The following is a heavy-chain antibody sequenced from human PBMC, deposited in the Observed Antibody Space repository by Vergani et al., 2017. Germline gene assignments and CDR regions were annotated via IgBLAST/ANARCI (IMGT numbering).Heavy chain of an antibody. CDR3: ASGLGMTTVTKGEVLDP. J-gene: IGHJ5*02. Sequence: EVQLLESGGGLVQPGGSLRLSCAASGFTFSSYAMSWVRQAPGKGLEWVSAISGSGGSTYYADSVKGRFTISRDNSKNTLYRQMNSLRAEDTAVYYCASGLGMTTVTKGEVLDPWGQGTLVTVSS. CDR2: ISGSGGST. CDR1: GFTFSSYA. D-gene: IGHD4-17*01. V-gene: IGHV3-23*01.